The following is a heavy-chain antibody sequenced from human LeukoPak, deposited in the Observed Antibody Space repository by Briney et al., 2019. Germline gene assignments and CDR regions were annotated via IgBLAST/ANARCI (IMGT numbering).Heavy chain of an antibody. J-gene: IGHJ6*03. Sequence: GGSLRLSCTASAAIFSSNAMHWVRQAPGKGLEWVAFIRYEGSSKYYADSVKGRFTISRDTSKNTSYLQMNSLRLEDTALYYCAKTPRNYPPGHMDVWGKGTTVTISS. CDR1: AAIFSSNA. CDR3: AKTPRNYPPGHMDV. D-gene: IGHD5-24*01. CDR2: IRYEGSSK. V-gene: IGHV3-30*02.